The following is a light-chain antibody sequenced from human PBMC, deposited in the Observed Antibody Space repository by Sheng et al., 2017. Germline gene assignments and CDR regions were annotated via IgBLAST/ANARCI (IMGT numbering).Light chain of an antibody. CDR2: GIS. V-gene: IGKV3-20*01. CDR1: QSVNSNY. CDR3: LQYGTTPRT. Sequence: EIVLTQSPGTLSLSPGERATLSCRASQSVNSNYFAWYQQKFGQAPRLLIYGISSRATGIPDRFSGSGSGTDFTLTISRLEPEDFAVYYCLQYGTTPRTFGQGPKVEIK. J-gene: IGKJ1*01.